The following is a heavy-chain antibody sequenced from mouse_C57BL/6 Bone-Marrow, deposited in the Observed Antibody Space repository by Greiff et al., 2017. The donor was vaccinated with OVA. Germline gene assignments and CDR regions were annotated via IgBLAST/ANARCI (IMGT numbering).Heavy chain of an antibody. CDR2: IDPSDSYT. CDR3: ASFYYGNYDYFDY. J-gene: IGHJ2*01. CDR1: GYTFTSYW. V-gene: IGHV1-50*01. Sequence: VQLQQPGAELVKPGASVKLSCKASGYTFTSYWMQWVKQRPGQGLEWIGEIDPSDSYTNYNQKFKGKATLTVDTSSSTAYIQLSSLTSEDSAVYYCASFYYGNYDYFDYWGQGTTLTVSS. D-gene: IGHD2-1*01.